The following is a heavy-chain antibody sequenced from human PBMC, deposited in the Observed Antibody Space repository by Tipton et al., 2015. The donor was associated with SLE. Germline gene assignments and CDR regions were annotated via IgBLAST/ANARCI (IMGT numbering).Heavy chain of an antibody. CDR2: IYSGGST. CDR3: ARGRADGARYAFDI. Sequence: SLRLSCAASGFTVSSNYMSWVRQAPGKGLEWVSVIYSGGSTYYADSVKGRFTISRHNSKNTLYLQMNSLRAEDTAVYYCARGRADGARYAFDIWGQGTMVTVSS. V-gene: IGHV3-53*04. CDR1: GFTVSSNY. J-gene: IGHJ3*02. D-gene: IGHD3-10*01.